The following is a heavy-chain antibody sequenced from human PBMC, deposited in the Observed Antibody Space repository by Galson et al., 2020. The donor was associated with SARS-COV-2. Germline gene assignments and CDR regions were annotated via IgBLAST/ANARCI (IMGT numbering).Heavy chain of an antibody. CDR3: VRGLRYSSSWYGARRGESVAY. CDR1: GFTFSAYW. J-gene: IGHJ4*02. V-gene: IGHV3-74*01. Sequence: GGSLRLSCAASGFTFSAYWLHWVRQAPGKGLDWVSRINLDGSSTTYADSVKGRFTVSRDNAKSTLFLEMSSLRVEDTAVYFCVRGLRYSSSWYGARRGESVAYGGQGSLVTVAS. D-gene: IGHD6-13*01. CDR2: INLDGSST.